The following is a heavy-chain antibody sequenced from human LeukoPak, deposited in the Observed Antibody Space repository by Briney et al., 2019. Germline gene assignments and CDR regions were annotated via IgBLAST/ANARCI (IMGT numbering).Heavy chain of an antibody. Sequence: SETLSLTCTVSGGSVSSTTYYWSSIRQPPGKGLEWIASINYSGSTYYNPSLKSRVTISVDTSENQFSLKLSSVTAADTAVYYCARYVVYGSGKYYFDYWGQGTLVTVSS. CDR1: GGSVSSTTYY. CDR3: ARYVVYGSGKYYFDY. D-gene: IGHD3-10*01. J-gene: IGHJ4*02. CDR2: INYSGST. V-gene: IGHV4-39*01.